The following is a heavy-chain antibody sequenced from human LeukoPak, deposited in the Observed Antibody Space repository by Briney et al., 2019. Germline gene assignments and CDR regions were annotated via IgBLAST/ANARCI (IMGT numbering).Heavy chain of an antibody. CDR3: AKDIRGGDHYDSSGYYSTGGLDY. CDR2: ISWNSGSI. J-gene: IGHJ4*02. V-gene: IGHV3-9*01. CDR1: GFTFDDYA. Sequence: GGSLRLSCAASGFTFDDYAMHWVRQAPGKGLEWVSGISWNSGSIGYADSVKGRFTISRDNAKNSLYLQMNSLRAEDTALYYCAKDIRGGDHYDSSGYYSTGGLDYWGQGTLVTVSS. D-gene: IGHD3-22*01.